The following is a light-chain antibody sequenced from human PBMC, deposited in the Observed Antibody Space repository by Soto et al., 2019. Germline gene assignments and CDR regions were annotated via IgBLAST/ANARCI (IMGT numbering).Light chain of an antibody. CDR2: KAS. CDR1: QTISSW. J-gene: IGKJ1*01. Sequence: DIQMTQSPSTLSGSVGDRVTITCRASQTISSWLAWYQQKPGKAPKLLIYKASTLKSWVPSRFSGSGSGTEFTLTISSLQPDAFATYYCQHYNSYSEAFGQGTKVDIK. CDR3: QHYNSYSEA. V-gene: IGKV1-5*03.